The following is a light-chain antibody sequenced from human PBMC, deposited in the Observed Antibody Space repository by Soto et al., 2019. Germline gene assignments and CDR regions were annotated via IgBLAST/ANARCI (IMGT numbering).Light chain of an antibody. Sequence: MVMTQSPATLSVSPGERATLSCRASQSVSSNFAWYQQKPGQAPRLLISGASTRATGVPARFSGSGSGTEFTLTIISLHSEDFAVYYCLQYNNWPPYTFGQGTKLQIK. V-gene: IGKV3-15*01. CDR1: QSVSSN. J-gene: IGKJ2*01. CDR3: LQYNNWPPYT. CDR2: GAS.